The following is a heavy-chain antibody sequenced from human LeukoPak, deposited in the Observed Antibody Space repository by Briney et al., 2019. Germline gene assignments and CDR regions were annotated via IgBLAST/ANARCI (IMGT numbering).Heavy chain of an antibody. V-gene: IGHV1-18*01. J-gene: IGHJ4*02. CDR3: ASSYYDSSGYYSGYFDY. CDR1: GYTFTSYG. D-gene: IGHD3-22*01. CDR2: ISAYNGNT. Sequence: ASVKVSCKASGYTFTSYGISWVRQAPGQGLEWMGWISAYNGNTNYAQKLQGRVTITADKSTSTAYMELSSLRSEDTAVYYCASSYYDSSGYYSGYFDYWGQGTLVTVSS.